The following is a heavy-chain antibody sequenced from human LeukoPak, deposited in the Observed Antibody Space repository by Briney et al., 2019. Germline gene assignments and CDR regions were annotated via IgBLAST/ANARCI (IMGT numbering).Heavy chain of an antibody. Sequence: SETLSLTCAVYGGSFGGYYWSWIRQPPGKGLEWIGEINHSGSTNYNPSLKSRVTISVDTSKNQFSLKLTSVTAADTAVYYCARQMATITGSFDYWGQGTLVTVSS. J-gene: IGHJ4*02. CDR1: GGSFGGYY. D-gene: IGHD5-12*01. V-gene: IGHV4-34*01. CDR3: ARQMATITGSFDY. CDR2: INHSGST.